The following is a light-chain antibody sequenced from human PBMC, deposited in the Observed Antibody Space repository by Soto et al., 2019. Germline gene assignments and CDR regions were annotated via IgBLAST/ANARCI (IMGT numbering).Light chain of an antibody. J-gene: IGLJ2*01. CDR2: DVS. CDR3: SSYTSSSTLV. V-gene: IGLV2-14*01. Sequence: QSVLTQPASVSGSAGQSITISCTGTSSDVGGYNSVSWYQQHPGKAPKLMIYDVSNWPSGVSNRFSGSKSGNTASLTISGLQAEDEANYYCSSYTSSSTLVFGGGTKVTVL. CDR1: SSDVGGYNS.